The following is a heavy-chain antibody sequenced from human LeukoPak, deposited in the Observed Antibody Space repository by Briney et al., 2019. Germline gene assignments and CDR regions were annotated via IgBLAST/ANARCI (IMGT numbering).Heavy chain of an antibody. CDR2: ISGSGNST. J-gene: IGHJ3*01. CDR3: AKGPRCSSTSCYSMGAFDF. CDR1: GFTFPSYA. D-gene: IGHD2-2*01. Sequence: GGSLRLSCAASGFTFPSYAMTWVRQAPGKGLEWVSAISGSGNSTYYADSVKGRFTVSRDNSKNTLYLQMNSLRGEDTAIYYCAKGPRCSSTSCYSMGAFDFWGQGTMVTVSS. V-gene: IGHV3-23*01.